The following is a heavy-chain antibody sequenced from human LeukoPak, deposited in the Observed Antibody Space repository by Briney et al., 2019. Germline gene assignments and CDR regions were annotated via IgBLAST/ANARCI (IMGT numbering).Heavy chain of an antibody. D-gene: IGHD3-10*01. CDR3: ARSGYYYYMDV. Sequence: GGSLRLSCAASGFTFSSYAMSWVRQAPGKGLEWVSGINWNGDSTGYADSVKGRFTISRDNARKSLYLQMNSLRAEDTALYYCARSGYYYYMDVWGKGTTVTVSS. V-gene: IGHV3-20*04. J-gene: IGHJ6*03. CDR2: INWNGDST. CDR1: GFTFSSYA.